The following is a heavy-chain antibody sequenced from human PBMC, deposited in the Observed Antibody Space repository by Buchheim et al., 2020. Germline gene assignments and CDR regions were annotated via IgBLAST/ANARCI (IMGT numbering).Heavy chain of an antibody. CDR1: GFTFSSYE. V-gene: IGHV3-48*03. J-gene: IGHJ4*02. CDR3: AREGGESSH. CDR2: ISSSCSTI. Sequence: EVQLVESGGGLVQPGGSLILSCAASGFTFSSYEMNWVRQAPGKGLEWVSYISSSCSTIYYADSVNGRLTISIDNAKKSQYIQMNSLRAEDTAVYYCAREGGESSHWGQGTL.